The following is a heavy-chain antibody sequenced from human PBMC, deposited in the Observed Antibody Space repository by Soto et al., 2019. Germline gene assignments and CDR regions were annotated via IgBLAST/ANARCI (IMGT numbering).Heavy chain of an antibody. J-gene: IGHJ6*03. CDR3: ARGGGVVPAPMDV. V-gene: IGHV1-69*02. D-gene: IGHD2-2*01. CDR1: GGTFSSYT. Sequence: QVQLVQSGAEVKKPGSSVKVSCKASGGTFSSYTISWVRQAPGQGLEWMGRIIPILGIANYAQKFQGRVTITADKPTSTAYMELSSLRSEDTAVYYCARGGGVVPAPMDVWGKGTTVTVSS. CDR2: IIPILGIA.